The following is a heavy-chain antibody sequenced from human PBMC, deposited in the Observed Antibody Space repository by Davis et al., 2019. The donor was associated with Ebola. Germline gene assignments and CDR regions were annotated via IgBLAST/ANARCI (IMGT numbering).Heavy chain of an antibody. D-gene: IGHD6-13*01. J-gene: IGHJ4*02. V-gene: IGHV3-30*03. CDR2: ISYDGNNR. Sequence: PGGSLRLSCAASGFTFSNYGMHWVRQAPGKGLEWLAVISYDGNNRYHEDSVKGRFTISRDNSNNTLYLQMNGLRTEDKAVYYCITGGRRTATGGTPPSFDFWGRGTLVTVSS. CDR1: GFTFSNYG. CDR3: ITGGRRTATGGTPPSFDF.